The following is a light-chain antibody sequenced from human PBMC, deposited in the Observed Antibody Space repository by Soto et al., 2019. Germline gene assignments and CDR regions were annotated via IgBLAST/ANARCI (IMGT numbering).Light chain of an antibody. CDR2: EVT. J-gene: IGLJ3*02. Sequence: QSALTQPASVSGSPGQSITISCTGTSSDVGSYNLVSWYLQHPGKAPKLMIYEVTKRPSGVSNRFSGSKSGNTASLTISGLQAEDEADYYCCSYAGVGVFGGGTKVTVL. CDR1: SSDVGSYNL. V-gene: IGLV2-23*02. CDR3: CSYAGVGV.